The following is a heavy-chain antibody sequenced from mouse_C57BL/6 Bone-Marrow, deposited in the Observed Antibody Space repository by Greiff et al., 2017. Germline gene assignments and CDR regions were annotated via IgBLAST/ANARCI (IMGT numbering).Heavy chain of an antibody. J-gene: IGHJ2*01. CDR2: IDPSDSYT. V-gene: IGHV1-69*01. Sequence: QVQLQQPGAELVMPGASVKLSCKASGYTFTSYWMHWVKQRPGQGLEWIGEIDPSDSYTNYNQKFKGKSTLTVDKSSSTAYMQLSSLTSEDSAVYYCARELWLLPYCDYWGQGTTLTVSS. CDR3: ARELWLLPYCDY. D-gene: IGHD2-3*01. CDR1: GYTFTSYW.